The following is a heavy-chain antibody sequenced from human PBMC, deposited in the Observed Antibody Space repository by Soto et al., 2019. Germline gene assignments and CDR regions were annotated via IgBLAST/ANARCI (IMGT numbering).Heavy chain of an antibody. Sequence: EVQLVESGGGLVQPGGSLRLSCAASGFTLSTDWMHWVRQAPGKGLVWVSRINSDGSTTTYADSVKGRFTIARDNAKNTLDLQMNSLRADDTAVYYCASPGRYSGGWINIFDFWGHGTMVTVSS. CDR3: ASPGRYSGGWINIFDF. CDR1: GFTLSTDW. J-gene: IGHJ3*01. CDR2: INSDGSTT. D-gene: IGHD6-19*01. V-gene: IGHV3-74*01.